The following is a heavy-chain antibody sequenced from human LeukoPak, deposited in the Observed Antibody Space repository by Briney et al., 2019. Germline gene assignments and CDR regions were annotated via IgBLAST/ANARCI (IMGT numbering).Heavy chain of an antibody. CDR3: ARQGEWARDDYSLPNYYYYMDV. CDR1: GYTFTSYY. V-gene: IGHV7-4-1*02. CDR2: INTNTGNP. D-gene: IGHD4-11*01. J-gene: IGHJ6*03. Sequence: GASVKVSCKASGYTFTSYYMHWVRQAPGQGLEWMGWINTNTGNPTYAQGFTGRFVFSLDTSVSTAYLQISSLKAEDTAVYYCARQGEWARDDYSLPNYYYYMDVWGKGTTVTVSS.